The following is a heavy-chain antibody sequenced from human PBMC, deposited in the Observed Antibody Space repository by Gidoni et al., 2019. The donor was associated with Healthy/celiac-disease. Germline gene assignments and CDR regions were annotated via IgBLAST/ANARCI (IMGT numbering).Heavy chain of an antibody. V-gene: IGHV3-64D*06. Sequence: EVQLVESGGGLVQPGGSLRLSCSASGFTFSSYAMHWVRQAPGKGLEYVSAISSNGGSTYYADSVKGRFTISRDNSKNTLYLQMSSLRAEDTAVYYCVKAYCGGDCYSDAFDIWGQGTMVTVSS. D-gene: IGHD2-21*02. CDR3: VKAYCGGDCYSDAFDI. CDR2: ISSNGGST. CDR1: GFTFSSYA. J-gene: IGHJ3*02.